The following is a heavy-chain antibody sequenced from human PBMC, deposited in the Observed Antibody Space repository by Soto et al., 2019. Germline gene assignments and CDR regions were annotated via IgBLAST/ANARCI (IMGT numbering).Heavy chain of an antibody. CDR2: ISGSGGNT. V-gene: IGHV3-23*01. D-gene: IGHD5-12*01. CDR3: AKLGMTTINRDY. Sequence: EAQLLESGGGLVQPGGSLRVSCAASGFSFDTYAMSWVRQAPGKGLEWVSTISGSGGNTYYADAVKGRFTISRDNPKNILYLQMTSLRAEDTALYYCAKLGMTTINRDYWGQGTQVTVSS. CDR1: GFSFDTYA. J-gene: IGHJ4*02.